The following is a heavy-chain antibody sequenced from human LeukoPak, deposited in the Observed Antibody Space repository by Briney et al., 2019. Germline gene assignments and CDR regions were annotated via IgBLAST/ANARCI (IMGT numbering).Heavy chain of an antibody. D-gene: IGHD3-22*01. CDR3: AREASDYYDSSGTYYFDY. CDR1: GYTFTGYY. CDR2: INPDSGGT. J-gene: IGHJ4*02. Sequence: GASVKVSCKASGYTFTGYYMHWVRQAPGQGLEWMGWINPDSGGTNYAQNFQGRVTMTRDTSISTAYMELSRLRFDDAAVYLCAREASDYYDSSGTYYFDYWGQGTLVTVSS. V-gene: IGHV1-2*02.